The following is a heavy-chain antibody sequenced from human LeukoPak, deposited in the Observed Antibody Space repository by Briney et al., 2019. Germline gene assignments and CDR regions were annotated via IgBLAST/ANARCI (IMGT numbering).Heavy chain of an antibody. Sequence: ASVKVSCKASGYTFTGYYMHWVRQAPGQGLGWMGWINPNSGGTDYAQKFQGRVTMTRDTSISTAYMELSRLRSDDTAVYYCARDDGTTCFDYWGQGTLVTVSS. CDR3: ARDDGTTCFDY. J-gene: IGHJ4*02. D-gene: IGHD2-2*01. CDR2: INPNSGGT. CDR1: GYTFTGYY. V-gene: IGHV1-2*02.